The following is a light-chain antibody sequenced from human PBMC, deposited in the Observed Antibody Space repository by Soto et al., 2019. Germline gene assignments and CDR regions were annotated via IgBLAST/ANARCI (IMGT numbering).Light chain of an antibody. V-gene: IGKV3-20*01. J-gene: IGKJ1*01. CDR3: HQYGSAPRT. CDR2: GSS. Sequence: EIVLTQSPGTLSLSPGDRATLSCRASQRVSSNLVAWYHQNPGQAPRLLIDGSSIRSTGIPDRFSGSVSGTDFTLTIRRLEPEDSAMYFCHQYGSAPRTFGQGNKVEIK. CDR1: QRVSSNL.